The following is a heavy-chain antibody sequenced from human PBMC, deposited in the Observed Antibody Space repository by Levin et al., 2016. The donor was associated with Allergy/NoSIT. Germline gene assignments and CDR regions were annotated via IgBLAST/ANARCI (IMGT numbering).Heavy chain of an antibody. CDR2: IYTSGST. CDR3: AGRYCSSPSCYTRYFDY. V-gene: IGHV4-61*02. Sequence: SETLSLTCTVSGGSISSGSYYWSWIRQPAGKGLEWIGRIYTSGSTNYNPSLKSRVTISVDTSKNQFSLKLSSVTAADTAVYYCAGRYCSSPSCYTRYFDYWGQGTLVTVSS. CDR1: GGSISSGSYY. D-gene: IGHD2-2*02. J-gene: IGHJ4*02.